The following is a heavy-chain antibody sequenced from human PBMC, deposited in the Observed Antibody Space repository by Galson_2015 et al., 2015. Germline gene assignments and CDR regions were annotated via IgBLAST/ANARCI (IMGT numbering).Heavy chain of an antibody. Sequence: SLRLSCAASGFTFSRHWMGWVRQAPGKGLEWVANIKQDGSKKYYADSVKGRFTISRDNAKNSLFLQMNSLRAEDTAVYYCARDSVNDWNEHCDFWGQGSLVSVSS. J-gene: IGHJ4*02. V-gene: IGHV3-7*03. CDR2: IKQDGSKK. CDR1: GFTFSRHW. D-gene: IGHD1-1*01. CDR3: ARDSVNDWNEHCDF.